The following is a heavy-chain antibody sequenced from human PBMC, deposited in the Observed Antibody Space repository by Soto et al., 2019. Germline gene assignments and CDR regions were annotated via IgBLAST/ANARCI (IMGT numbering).Heavy chain of an antibody. CDR3: ARDPTGLIAAAADTEYDY. CDR2: IIPILGIA. V-gene: IGHV1-69*08. D-gene: IGHD6-13*01. CDR1: GGTFSSYT. Sequence: QVQLVQSGAEVKKPGSSVKVSCKASGGTFSSYTISWVRQAPGQGLEWMGRIIPILGIANYAQKFQGRVTITADKSTSTAYMELSSLRSEDTAVYYCARDPTGLIAAAADTEYDYWGQGTLVTVSS. J-gene: IGHJ4*02.